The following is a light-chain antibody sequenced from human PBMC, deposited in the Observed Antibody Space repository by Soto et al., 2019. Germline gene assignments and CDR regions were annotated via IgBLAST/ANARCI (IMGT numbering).Light chain of an antibody. Sequence: QSALTQPASVSGSPGQSITISCTGTSSDVGGYNYVSWYQQHPGKAPKLMIYDVSNRPSGVSNRFSGSKSGNTASLTISGLQAEDEADYYCSLYTSSSTLVYVFGTGTKLTVL. CDR1: SSDVGGYNY. CDR2: DVS. J-gene: IGLJ1*01. CDR3: SLYTSSSTLVYV. V-gene: IGLV2-14*01.